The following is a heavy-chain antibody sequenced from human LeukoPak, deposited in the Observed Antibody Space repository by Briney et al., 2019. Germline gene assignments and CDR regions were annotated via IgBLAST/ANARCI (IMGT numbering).Heavy chain of an antibody. CDR1: GITFSDHY. J-gene: IGHJ6*03. CDR2: ISSGGDSI. Sequence: PGGSLRLSCAASGITFSDHYMSWIRQAPGKGLEWLSYISSGGDSIYYADSVKGRFTISRDNAKNSVSLQMNSLRAEDTAVYYCARGEVVTASLPDYFYYYMDVWGKGTTVTISS. CDR3: ARGEVVTASLPDYFYYYMDV. D-gene: IGHD2-21*02. V-gene: IGHV3-11*04.